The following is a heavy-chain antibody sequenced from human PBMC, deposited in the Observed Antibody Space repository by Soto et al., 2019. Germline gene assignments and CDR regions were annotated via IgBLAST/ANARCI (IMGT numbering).Heavy chain of an antibody. Sequence: QVQLVQSGAEGKKPGSSVKVSCKASGGTFSSYAISWVRQAPGQGLEWMGGIIPICGTANYAQKFQGRVTITADDSTSTAYMELSSLRSEDTAVYYCAREKQMATIGIDAFDIWGQGTMVTVSS. J-gene: IGHJ3*02. D-gene: IGHD5-12*01. V-gene: IGHV1-69*01. CDR2: IIPICGTA. CDR1: GGTFSSYA. CDR3: AREKQMATIGIDAFDI.